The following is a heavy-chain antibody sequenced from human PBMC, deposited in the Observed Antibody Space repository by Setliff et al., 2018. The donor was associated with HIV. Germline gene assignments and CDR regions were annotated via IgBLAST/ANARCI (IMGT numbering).Heavy chain of an antibody. CDR2: IIPIFGTP. D-gene: IGHD2-15*01. Sequence: ALVKVSCKASGDTFTSHAISWVRQAPGQGLEWMGGIIPIFGTPNYAQKFKGRLTITADESTSTVYMELSSLRSEDTAVYYCARDSRDIVVVIAPEPEPYYYYGMDVWGEGTTVTVSS. V-gene: IGHV1-69*13. J-gene: IGHJ6*04. CDR1: GDTFTSHA. CDR3: ARDSRDIVVVIAPEPEPYYYYGMDV.